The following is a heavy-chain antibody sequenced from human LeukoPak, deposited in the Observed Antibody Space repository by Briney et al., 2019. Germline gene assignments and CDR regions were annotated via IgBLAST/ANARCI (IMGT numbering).Heavy chain of an antibody. CDR2: IKEDGSEK. J-gene: IGHJ4*02. D-gene: IGHD3-22*01. V-gene: IGHV3-7*01. Sequence: PGGSLRLPCAASGFTFSTYAMHWVRQAPGKGLEWVANIKEDGSEKYYGDSVKGRFTISRDNAKNSLYLEMNSLRVEDTAMYYCARDSSGYQWGQGTLVTVSS. CDR1: GFTFSTYA. CDR3: ARDSSGYQ.